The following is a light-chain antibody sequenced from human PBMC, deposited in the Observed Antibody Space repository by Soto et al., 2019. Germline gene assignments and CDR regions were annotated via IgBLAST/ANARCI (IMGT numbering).Light chain of an antibody. V-gene: IGKV3-15*01. J-gene: IGKJ1*01. CDR2: GAS. CDR3: QQYNNGPLT. Sequence: EIVMTQSPATLSVSPGERATLSCRASQSVSGNLSWYQQKPGQAPRLLIYGASTSATGIPARFSGSGSGTEFTLTISSLQSEYFAVYYCQQYNNGPLTFGQGTKVEIK. CDR1: QSVSGN.